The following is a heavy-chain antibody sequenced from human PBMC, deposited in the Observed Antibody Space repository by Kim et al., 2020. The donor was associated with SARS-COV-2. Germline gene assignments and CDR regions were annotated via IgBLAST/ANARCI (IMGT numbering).Heavy chain of an antibody. Sequence: TYYAYSVKGRFTISRHNSKNTLYLQMNSLRAEDTAVYYCAREYYYYGMDVWGQGTTVTVSS. CDR3: AREYYYYGMDV. J-gene: IGHJ6*02. V-gene: IGHV3-53*04. CDR2: T.